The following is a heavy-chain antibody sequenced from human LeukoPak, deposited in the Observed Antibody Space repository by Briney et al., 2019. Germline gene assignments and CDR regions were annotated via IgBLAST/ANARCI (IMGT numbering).Heavy chain of an antibody. D-gene: IGHD3-10*01. CDR3: ARERPHSVVYYPFDY. CDR1: GYTFADYW. V-gene: IGHV5-51*01. J-gene: IGHJ4*02. Sequence: GESLKISCKVSGYTFADYWIGWVRPMPGKGLEWMGMIYPGDSDTRYSPSFQGQVTISVDKSISTAYLQWSSLKASDTAMYYCARERPHSVVYYPFDYWGQGTPVTVSS. CDR2: IYPGDSDT.